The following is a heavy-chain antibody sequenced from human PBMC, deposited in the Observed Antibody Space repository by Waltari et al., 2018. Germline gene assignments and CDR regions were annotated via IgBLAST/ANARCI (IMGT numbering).Heavy chain of an antibody. CDR3: VGISYYYYYGMDV. CDR2: IYHSGST. CDR1: GYSISSGSS. V-gene: IGHV4-38-2*02. D-gene: IGHD3-3*02. Sequence: QVQLQESGPGLVKPSETLSLPCTVSGYSISSGSSWGWLRQPPGKGLEWIGSIYHSGSTYYNPSLKSRVTISVDTSKNQFSLKLSSVTAADTAVYYCVGISYYYYYGMDVWGQGTTVTVSS. J-gene: IGHJ6*02.